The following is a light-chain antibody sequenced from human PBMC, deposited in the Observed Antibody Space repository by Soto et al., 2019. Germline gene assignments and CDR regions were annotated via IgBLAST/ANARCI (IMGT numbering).Light chain of an antibody. V-gene: IGKV1-5*03. CDR2: KAS. CDR3: QQYGSYAPWT. J-gene: IGKJ1*01. Sequence: DIQMTQSPSTLSASVGDRVTITCRASQSIGSWLAWYPQKPGKAPKLLIYKASSLESGVPSRFSGSGSGTECTLTISSLQPDDFASYYCQQYGSYAPWTFGQGTKVEIK. CDR1: QSIGSW.